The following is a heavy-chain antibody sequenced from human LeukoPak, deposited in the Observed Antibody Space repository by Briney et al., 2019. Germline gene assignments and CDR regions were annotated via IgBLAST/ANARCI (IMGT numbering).Heavy chain of an antibody. V-gene: IGHV4-39*02. D-gene: IGHD3-9*01. CDR1: GGSISSSSYY. CDR3: ARELRYFDWLFDNPQYYFDY. Sequence: KASETLSLTCTVSGGSISSSSYYWGWIRQPPGKGLEWIGSIYYSGSTYYNPSLKSRVTISVDTSKNQFSLKLSSVTAADTAMYYCARELRYFDWLFDNPQYYFDYWGQGTLVTVSS. J-gene: IGHJ4*02. CDR2: IYYSGST.